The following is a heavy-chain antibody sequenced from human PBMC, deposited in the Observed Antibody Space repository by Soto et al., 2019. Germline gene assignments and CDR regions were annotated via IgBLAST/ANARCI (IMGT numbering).Heavy chain of an antibody. CDR1: GGSISSSSYY. CDR2: IYYSGST. CDR3: ARPLGVDHRWTFDY. D-gene: IGHD2-15*01. Sequence: QLQLQESGPGLVKPSETLSLTCTVSGGSISSSSYYWGWIRQPPGKGLEWIGSIYYSGSTYYNPSLKSRVTISVDTSKNQFSLKLSSVTAADTAVYYCARPLGVDHRWTFDYWGQGTLVTVSS. J-gene: IGHJ4*02. V-gene: IGHV4-39*01.